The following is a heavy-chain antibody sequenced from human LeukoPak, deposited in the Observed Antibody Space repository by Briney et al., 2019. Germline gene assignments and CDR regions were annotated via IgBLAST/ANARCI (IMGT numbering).Heavy chain of an antibody. D-gene: IGHD3-3*01. V-gene: IGHV4-61*02. CDR2: IYTSGST. Sequence: SQTLSLTCTVSGDSISSGSYYWSWIRQPAGKGLEWIGRIYTSGSTNYNPSLKSRVTISVDTSKNQLSLKLSSVTAADTAVYYCASQRITIFGVAPGAAFDIWGQGTMVTVSS. J-gene: IGHJ3*02. CDR1: GDSISSGSYY. CDR3: ASQRITIFGVAPGAAFDI.